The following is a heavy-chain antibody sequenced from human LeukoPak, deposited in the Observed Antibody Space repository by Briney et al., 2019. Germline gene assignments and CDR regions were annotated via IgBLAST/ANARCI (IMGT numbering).Heavy chain of an antibody. J-gene: IGHJ6*02. D-gene: IGHD3-10*01. V-gene: IGHV3-30*02. CDR2: IRYDGSNK. Sequence: GGSLRLSCAASGFTFSSYWMHWVRQAPGKGLEWVEYIRYDGSNKYYADSVKGRFTISRDNSKNTLYLQMNSLRAEDTAVYYCAKRWFGYGMDVWGQGTTVTVSS. CDR1: GFTFSSYW. CDR3: AKRWFGYGMDV.